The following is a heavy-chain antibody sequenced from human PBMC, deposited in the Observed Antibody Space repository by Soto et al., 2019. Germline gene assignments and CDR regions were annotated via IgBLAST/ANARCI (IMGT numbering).Heavy chain of an antibody. D-gene: IGHD4-17*01. J-gene: IGHJ4*02. CDR3: AGLPPLYGDLLFDY. Sequence: SETLSLTCTVSGGSISSYYWSWIRQPPGKGLEWIGYIYYSGSTNYNPSLKSRVTISVDTSKNQFSLKLSSVTAADTAVYYCAGLPPLYGDLLFDYWGQGTLVTVS. V-gene: IGHV4-59*08. CDR1: GGSISSYY. CDR2: IYYSGST.